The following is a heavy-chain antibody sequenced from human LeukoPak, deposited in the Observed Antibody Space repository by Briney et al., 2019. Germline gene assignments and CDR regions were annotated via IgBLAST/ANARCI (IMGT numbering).Heavy chain of an antibody. CDR1: GGSISSSNW. CDR2: IYHSGST. J-gene: IGHJ4*02. V-gene: IGHV4-4*02. Sequence: SGTLSLTCAVSGGSISSSNWWSWVRQPPGKGLEWIGEIYHSGSTNYNPSLKSRVTISVDKSKNQFSLKLSSVTAADTAVYYCARFRADGYSGLDYRGQGTLVTVSS. D-gene: IGHD6-13*01. CDR3: ARFRADGYSGLDY.